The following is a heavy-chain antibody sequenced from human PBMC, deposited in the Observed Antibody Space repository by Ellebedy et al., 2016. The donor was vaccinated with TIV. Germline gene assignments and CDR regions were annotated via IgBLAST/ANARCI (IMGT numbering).Heavy chain of an antibody. CDR1: GGSFSKYA. CDR2: IIPVFGTT. CDR3: ATSEIVIVPAASQYYYYAMDV. D-gene: IGHD2-2*01. Sequence: SVKVSXXASGGSFSKYAISWVRQAPGQGLEWMGGIIPVFGTTNSAHNFQGRFTITADESTTTAYMELSSLRFEDTAVYYCATSEIVIVPAASQYYYYAMDVWGHGTTVTVSS. J-gene: IGHJ6*02. V-gene: IGHV1-69*13.